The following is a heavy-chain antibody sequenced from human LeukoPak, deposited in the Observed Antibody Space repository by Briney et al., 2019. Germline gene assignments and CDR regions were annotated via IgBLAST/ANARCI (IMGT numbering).Heavy chain of an antibody. CDR1: GYTLTELS. V-gene: IGHV1-24*01. CDR3: ARASLFGVVIDIDFDY. J-gene: IGHJ4*02. CDR2: FDPEDGET. D-gene: IGHD3-3*01. Sequence: ASVKVSCKVSGYTLTELSMHWVRQAPGKGLEWMGGFDPEDGETIYAQKFQGRVTMTEDTSTDTAYMELSSLRSEDTAVYYCARASLFGVVIDIDFDYWGQGTLVTVSS.